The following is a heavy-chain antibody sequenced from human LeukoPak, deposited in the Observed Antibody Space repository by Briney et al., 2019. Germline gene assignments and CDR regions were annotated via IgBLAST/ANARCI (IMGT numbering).Heavy chain of an antibody. J-gene: IGHJ4*02. CDR1: GGSISPYY. D-gene: IGHD3-16*01. Sequence: PSETLSLTCTVSGGSISPYYWNWIRQPAGKGLEWIGRMYSSGSTNCNPSLKSRVTMSVDTSNNQLSLKLSSVTAADTAMYYCASRVSRRISDLWGFDYWGQGTLVTVSS. CDR2: MYSSGST. CDR3: ASRVSRRISDLWGFDY. V-gene: IGHV4-4*07.